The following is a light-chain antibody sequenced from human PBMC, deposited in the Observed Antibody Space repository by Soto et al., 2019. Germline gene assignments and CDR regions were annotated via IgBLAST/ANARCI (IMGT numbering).Light chain of an antibody. CDR1: QSVSSY. Sequence: EIVLTQSPATLSLSPWERATLSCRASQSVSSYLAWYQQKPGQAPRLLIYDASNRATGIPARFSGSGSGTDFTLTISSLEPEDVAVYYCQHRSNWYTFGQGTKLEIK. CDR3: QHRSNWYT. J-gene: IGKJ2*01. V-gene: IGKV3-11*01. CDR2: DAS.